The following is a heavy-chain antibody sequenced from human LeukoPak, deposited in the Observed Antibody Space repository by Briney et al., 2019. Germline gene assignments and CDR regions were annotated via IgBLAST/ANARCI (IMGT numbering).Heavy chain of an antibody. V-gene: IGHV4-59*01. CDR3: VRTTRDYGDSYFDS. D-gene: IGHD4-17*01. CDR2: IYYRGII. CDR1: GGSISSYY. J-gene: IGHJ4*02. Sequence: SETLSLTCTVSGGSISSYYWSWIRQSPGKGLGWIGYIYYRGIINYNPSLVSRITISMDTSKSQFSLKLSSVTAADTAIYFCVRTTRDYGDSYFDSWGQGTLVTVSS.